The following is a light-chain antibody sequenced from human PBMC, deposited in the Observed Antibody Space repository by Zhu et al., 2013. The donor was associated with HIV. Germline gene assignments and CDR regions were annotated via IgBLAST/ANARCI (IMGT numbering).Light chain of an antibody. Sequence: DIQMTQSPSTLSASLGDRVTITCRASQSISYWLAWYQQKPGKAPKLLIYDASSLESGVPSRFSGSGSETKFTLTINSLQSDDFATYYCQQYNSYSPWTFGQGTRVGNQT. CDR3: QQYNSYSPWT. CDR2: DAS. V-gene: IGKV1-5*01. CDR1: QSISYW. J-gene: IGKJ1*01.